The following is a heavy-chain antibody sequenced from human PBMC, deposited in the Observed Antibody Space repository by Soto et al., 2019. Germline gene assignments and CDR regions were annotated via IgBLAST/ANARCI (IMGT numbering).Heavy chain of an antibody. D-gene: IGHD3-22*01. CDR2: KNPNSGNT. V-gene: IGHV1-8*01. J-gene: IGHJ6*02. CDR3: ARALTMIVRKDYSYYGMDV. CDR1: GYTFTSYD. Sequence: QVQLVQSGAEVKKPGASVKVSCKASGYTFTSYDINWVRQATGQGLEWMGWKNPNSGNTGYAQKFQGRVTMTRNTSIITADMELSSLRSEDTAVYYGARALTMIVRKDYSYYGMDVRGQGTTVTVSS.